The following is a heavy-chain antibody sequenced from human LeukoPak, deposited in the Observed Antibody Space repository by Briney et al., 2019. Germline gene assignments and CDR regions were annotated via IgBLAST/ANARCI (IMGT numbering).Heavy chain of an antibody. CDR3: ASGLPYYYDSSGYSTDAFDI. CDR2: FSAYNGNT. CDR1: GYTFTSYG. Sequence: ASVKVSCKASGYTFTSYGISWVRQAPGQGLEWMGWFSAYNGNTNYAQKLQGRVTMTTDTSTSTAYMELRSLRSDDTAVYYCASGLPYYYDSSGYSTDAFDIWGQGTMVTVSS. J-gene: IGHJ3*02. V-gene: IGHV1-18*01. D-gene: IGHD3-22*01.